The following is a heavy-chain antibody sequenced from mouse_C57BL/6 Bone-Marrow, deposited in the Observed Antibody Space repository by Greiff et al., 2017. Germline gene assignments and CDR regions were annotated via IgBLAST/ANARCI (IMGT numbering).Heavy chain of an antibody. J-gene: IGHJ4*01. CDR1: GFSLTSYG. CDR2: IWGDGST. V-gene: IGHV2-3*01. CDR3: AKNPITTVVASGYYAMDY. Sequence: VMLVESGPGLVAPSQSLSITCTVSGFSLTSYGVSWVRQPPGKGLEWLGVIWGDGSTNYHSALISRLSIRKDNSKSQVFLKLNSLQTDDTATYYCAKNPITTVVASGYYAMDYWGQGTSVTVSS. D-gene: IGHD1-1*01.